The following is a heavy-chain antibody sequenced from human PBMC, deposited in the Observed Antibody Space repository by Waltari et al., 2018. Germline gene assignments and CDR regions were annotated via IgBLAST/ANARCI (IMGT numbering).Heavy chain of an antibody. CDR3: ARGSYYCSGGACHSGLDS. D-gene: IGHD2-15*01. Sequence: EVQLLESGGGSVQPGGSLRLSCTASGFTFSNYAMHWVRQVPGKGLGGLSVISGRVDSTYYAESVKGRFTISRDNSKNTLYLQRNILRAEDTAVYYCARGSYYCSGGACHSGLDSWGQGTLVTVSS. CDR2: ISGRVDST. V-gene: IGHV3-23*01. CDR1: GFTFSNYA. J-gene: IGHJ4*02.